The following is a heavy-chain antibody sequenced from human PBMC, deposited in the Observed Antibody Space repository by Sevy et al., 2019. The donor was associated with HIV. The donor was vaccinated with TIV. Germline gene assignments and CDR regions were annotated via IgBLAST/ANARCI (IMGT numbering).Heavy chain of an antibody. V-gene: IGHV4-59*01. Sequence: SETLSLTCTVSGDSISGYYRSWIRQPPGKGLEWIGYSYYSGSTTYNPSLKSRVTISVDTSKNQFSLKLSSVTAADTAVYYCARASPDYYYGMDVWGQGTMVTVSS. CDR1: GDSISGYY. CDR3: ARASPDYYYGMDV. J-gene: IGHJ6*02. CDR2: SYYSGST.